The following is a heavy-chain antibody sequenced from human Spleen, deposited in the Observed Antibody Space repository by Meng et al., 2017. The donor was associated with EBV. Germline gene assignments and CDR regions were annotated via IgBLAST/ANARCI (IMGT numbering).Heavy chain of an antibody. CDR3: ARVTCSGASCSYTWFDP. CDR2: VTPLFGTA. J-gene: IGHJ5*02. D-gene: IGHD2-15*01. Sequence: PVGPVGPEAHKPCSSVKVSCNGAGGIFRGFVFGWLRQAPGKKLEWMGAVTPLFGTAEYAQTYQGRLTITADESTSTAYMELSSLRSEDTAVYYCARVTCSGASCSYTWFDPWGQGTLVTVSS. CDR1: GGIFRGFV. V-gene: IGHV1-69*01.